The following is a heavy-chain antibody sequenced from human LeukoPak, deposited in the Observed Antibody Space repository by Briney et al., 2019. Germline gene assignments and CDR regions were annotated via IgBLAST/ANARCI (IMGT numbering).Heavy chain of an antibody. J-gene: IGHJ4*02. V-gene: IGHV1-58*01. CDR2: IVVGSGNT. CDR1: GFTFTSSA. D-gene: IGHD3-10*01. Sequence: TSVKVSCKASGFTFTSSAVQWVRQARGQRLEWIGWIVVGSGNTNYAQKFQERVTITRDMSTSTAYMQLSSLRSEDTAVYYCAAGGSGSYYGSHLDYWGQGTLVTVSS. CDR3: AAGGSGSYYGSHLDY.